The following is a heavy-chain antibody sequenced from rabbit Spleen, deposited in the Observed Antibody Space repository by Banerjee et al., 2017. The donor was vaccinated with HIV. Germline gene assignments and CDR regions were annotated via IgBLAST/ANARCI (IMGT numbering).Heavy chain of an antibody. D-gene: IGHD6-1*01. CDR3: TSDMVSVTGWSLYL. CDR2: ITGGSSGFT. Sequence: QSLEESGGGLVKPGASLTLTCTASGFSLTSSDYMCWVRQAPGMGLEWIACITGGSSGFTSPASWEKGWFSITTTSSTAATLLMTSLAAADRAEYCCTSDMVSVTGWSLYLWGPGTLVTVS. CDR1: GFSLTSSDY. V-gene: IGHV1S40*01. J-gene: IGHJ6*01.